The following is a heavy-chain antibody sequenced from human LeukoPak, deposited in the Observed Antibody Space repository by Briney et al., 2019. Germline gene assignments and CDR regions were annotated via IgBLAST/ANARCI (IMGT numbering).Heavy chain of an antibody. CDR3: ARVTYCGGDCYSPLYGY. CDR2: ISAYNGNT. CDR1: GYTFTGYY. V-gene: IGHV1-18*04. J-gene: IGHJ4*02. Sequence: ASVKVSCKASGYTFTGYYMHWVRQAPGQGLEWMGWISAYNGNTNYAQKLQGRVTMTTDTSTSTAYMELRSLRSDDTAVYYCARVTYCGGDCYSPLYGYWGQGTLVTVSS. D-gene: IGHD2-21*02.